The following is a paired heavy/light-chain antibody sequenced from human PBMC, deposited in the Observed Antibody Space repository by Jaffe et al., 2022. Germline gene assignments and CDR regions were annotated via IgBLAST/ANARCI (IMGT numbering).Light chain of an antibody. V-gene: IGLV2-11*01. CDR2: DVS. CDR3: CSYAGSNWV. CDR1: SSDVGGYNY. J-gene: IGLJ3*02. Sequence: QSALTQPRSVSGSPGQSVTISCTGTSSDVGGYNYVSWYQQHPGKAPKLMIYDVSKRPSGVPDRFSGSKSGNTASLTISGLQAEDEADYYCCSYAGSNWVFGGGTKLTVL.
Heavy chain of an antibody. Sequence: QVQLQESGPGLVKPSETLSLTCAVSGYSISSGYYWGWIRQPPGKGLEWIGSIYHSGSTYYNPSLKSRVTISVDTSKNQFSLKLSSVTAADTAVYYCARHPYYDYVWGSRREDWFDPWGQGTLVTVSS. D-gene: IGHD3-16*01. V-gene: IGHV4-38-2*01. CDR2: IYHSGST. CDR3: ARHPYYDYVWGSRREDWFDP. CDR1: GYSISSGYY. J-gene: IGHJ5*02.